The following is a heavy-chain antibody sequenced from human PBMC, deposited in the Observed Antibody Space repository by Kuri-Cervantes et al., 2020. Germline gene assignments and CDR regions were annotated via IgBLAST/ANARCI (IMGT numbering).Heavy chain of an antibody. CDR2: IYYSGST. CDR3: ARIGVAGDAFDI. CDR1: GGSISSYY. V-gene: IGHV4-59*01. J-gene: IGHJ3*02. Sequence: SETLSLTYTVSGGSISSYYWSWIRQPPGKGLEWIGYIYYSGSTNYNPSLKSRVTISVDTSKNQFSLKLSSVTAADTAVYYCARIGVAGDAFDIWGQGTMVTVSS. D-gene: IGHD6-19*01.